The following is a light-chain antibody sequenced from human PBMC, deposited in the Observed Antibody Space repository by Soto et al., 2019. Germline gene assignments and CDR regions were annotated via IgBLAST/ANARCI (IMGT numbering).Light chain of an antibody. CDR2: GAS. Sequence: EIVLTQSPGTLSLSPGERATLSCRASQSVSSSYLGWYQQKPGQAPRLLIYGASSRATGIPDRFSGSGSGTDFTLTISRLEPEDFAVYYCQQYGSSPPWTLGQGTKVDIK. CDR1: QSVSSSY. V-gene: IGKV3-20*01. J-gene: IGKJ1*01. CDR3: QQYGSSPPWT.